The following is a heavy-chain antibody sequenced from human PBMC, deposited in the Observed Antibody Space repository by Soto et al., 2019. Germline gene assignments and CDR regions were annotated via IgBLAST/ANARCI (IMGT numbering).Heavy chain of an antibody. D-gene: IGHD3-16*02. V-gene: IGHV3-23*01. Sequence: EVQLLESGGGLIQPGGSLRLSCAASGFTFSSYAMSWVRQAPGKGLEWVSGIIGSGGSTYYADSVKGRVTITTDNSTNTLYLQMSSLRAEDTAVYYCASALPSCQAIIVMEGYFDSWGQGTLVTVSS. J-gene: IGHJ4*02. CDR3: ASALPSCQAIIVMEGYFDS. CDR1: GFTFSSYA. CDR2: IIGSGGST.